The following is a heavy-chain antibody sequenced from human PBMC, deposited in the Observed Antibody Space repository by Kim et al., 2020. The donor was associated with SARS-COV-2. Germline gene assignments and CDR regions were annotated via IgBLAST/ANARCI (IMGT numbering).Heavy chain of an antibody. Sequence: SVKVSCKASGGTFSSYAISWVRQAPGQGLEWMGGIIPIFGTANYAQKFQGRVTITADESTSTAYMELSSLRSEDTAVYYCASGLVRRKIALYYYYYYMDVWGKGTTVTASS. J-gene: IGHJ6*03. CDR2: IIPIFGTA. D-gene: IGHD6-13*01. V-gene: IGHV1-69*13. CDR1: GGTFSSYA. CDR3: ASGLVRRKIALYYYYYYMDV.